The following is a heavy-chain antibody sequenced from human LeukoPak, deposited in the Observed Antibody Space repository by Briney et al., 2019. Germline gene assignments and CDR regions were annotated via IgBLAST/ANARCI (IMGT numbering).Heavy chain of an antibody. CDR1: GGTFSSYA. J-gene: IGHJ4*02. D-gene: IGHD6-19*01. Sequence: SVKVSCKASGGTFSSYAISWVRQAPGQGLEWMGRIIPIFGTANYAQKFQGRVTITTDESTSTAYMELSSLRPEDTAVYYCARDPPSGWYPFDYWGQGTLVTVSS. CDR2: IIPIFGTA. V-gene: IGHV1-69*05. CDR3: ARDPPSGWYPFDY.